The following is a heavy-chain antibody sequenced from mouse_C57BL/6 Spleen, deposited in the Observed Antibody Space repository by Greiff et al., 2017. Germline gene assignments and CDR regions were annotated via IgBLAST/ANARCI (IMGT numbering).Heavy chain of an antibody. J-gene: IGHJ2*01. D-gene: IGHD3-1*01. Sequence: VQLQQSGPELVKPGASVKLSCKASGYTFTSYGINWVKQRPGQGLEWIGWIDPRAGSTKYNEKFKGKATLTVDTSSSTAYMELNSLASEYSAVYFCACGKSGFDYWGHGTTLT. V-gene: IGHV1-85*01. CDR3: ACGKSGFDY. CDR2: IDPRAGST. CDR1: GYTFTSYG.